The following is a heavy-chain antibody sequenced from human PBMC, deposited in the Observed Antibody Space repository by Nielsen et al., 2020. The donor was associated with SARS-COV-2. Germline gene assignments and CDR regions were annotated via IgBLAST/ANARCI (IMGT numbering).Heavy chain of an antibody. CDR1: GFTFSSYG. CDR3: AREQWLVRSRGYYFDY. J-gene: IGHJ4*02. Sequence: GESLKISCAASGFTFSSYGMHWVRQAPGKGLEWVAVIWYDGSNKYYADSVKGRFTISRDNSKNTLYLQMNSLRAEDTAVYYCAREQWLVRSRGYYFDYWGQGTLVTVSS. V-gene: IGHV3-33*01. CDR2: IWYDGSNK. D-gene: IGHD6-19*01.